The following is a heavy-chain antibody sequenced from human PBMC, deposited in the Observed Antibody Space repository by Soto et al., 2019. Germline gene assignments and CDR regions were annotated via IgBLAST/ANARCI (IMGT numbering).Heavy chain of an antibody. Sequence: ASVKVSCKASGGTFSSYAISWVRQAPGQGLEWMGGIIPIFGTANYAQKFQGRVTITADESTSTAYMELSSLRSEDTAVYYCAMSSSWLNPVAEYFQHWGQGTLVTVSS. J-gene: IGHJ1*01. V-gene: IGHV1-69*13. CDR2: IIPIFGTA. CDR1: GGTFSSYA. D-gene: IGHD6-13*01. CDR3: AMSSSWLNPVAEYFQH.